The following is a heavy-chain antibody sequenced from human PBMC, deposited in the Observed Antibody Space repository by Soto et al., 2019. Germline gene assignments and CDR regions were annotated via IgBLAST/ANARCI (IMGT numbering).Heavy chain of an antibody. CDR3: ARTPTYYDVWTGKRPYGMGV. J-gene: IGHJ6*04. D-gene: IGHD3-3*01. CDR2: IYYSGST. Sequence: PSETLSLTCTVSGGSISSYYWSWIRQPPGKGLEWIGYIYYSGSTNYNPSLKSRVTISVDTSKNQFSLKLSSVTAADTAVYSCARTPTYYDVWTGKRPYGMGVWGGWTTVTVSS. V-gene: IGHV4-59*01. CDR1: GGSISSYY.